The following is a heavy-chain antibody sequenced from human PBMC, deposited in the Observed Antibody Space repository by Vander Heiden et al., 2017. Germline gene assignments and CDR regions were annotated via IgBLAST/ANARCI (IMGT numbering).Heavy chain of an antibody. CDR2: IWYDGSNK. CDR3: ARDPGAWELLPGPFDY. CDR1: GFTFSRYG. D-gene: IGHD1-26*01. Sequence: QVQLVESGGGVVQPGRSLRLSCAASGFTFSRYGMHWVRQAPGKGLEWVAVIWYDGSNKYYADSVKGRFTISRDNSKNTLYQQMNSLRAEDTAVYYCARDPGAWELLPGPFDYWGQGTLVTVSS. V-gene: IGHV3-33*01. J-gene: IGHJ4*02.